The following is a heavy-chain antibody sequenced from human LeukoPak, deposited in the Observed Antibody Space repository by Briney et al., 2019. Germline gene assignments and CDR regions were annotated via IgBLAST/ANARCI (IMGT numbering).Heavy chain of an antibody. D-gene: IGHD1-14*01. V-gene: IGHV4-34*01. CDR3: ARGPRRTYYYYGMDV. J-gene: IGHJ6*02. CDR2: INHSGST. CDR1: GGSFSGYY. Sequence: SETLSLTCAVYGGSFSGYYWSWIRQPPGKGLEWIGEINHSGSTNYNPSLESRVTISVDTSKNQFSLKLSSVTAADTAVYYCARGPRRTYYYYGMDVWGQGTTVTVSS.